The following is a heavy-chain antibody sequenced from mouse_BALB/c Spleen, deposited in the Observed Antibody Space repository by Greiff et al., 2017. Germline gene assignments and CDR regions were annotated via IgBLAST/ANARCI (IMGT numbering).Heavy chain of an antibody. J-gene: IGHJ3*01. V-gene: IGHV1-18*01. Sequence: VQLQQSGPELVKPGASVKIPCKASGYTFTDYSMDWVKQSHGKSLEWIGDINPNNGGTIYNQKFKGKATLTVDKSSSTAYMELRSLTSEDTAVYYCARGDYYGSGAWFAYWGQGTLVTVSA. CDR1: GYTFTDYS. CDR2: INPNNGGT. CDR3: ARGDYYGSGAWFAY. D-gene: IGHD1-1*01.